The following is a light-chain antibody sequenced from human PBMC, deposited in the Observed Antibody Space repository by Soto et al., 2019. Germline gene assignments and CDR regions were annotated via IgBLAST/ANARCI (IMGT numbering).Light chain of an antibody. J-gene: IGLJ3*02. V-gene: IGLV1-40*01. Sequence: QSVLTQPPSVSGAPGQRVTISCTGSSSKIGAGYDVHWYQQLPGTAPKLLIYGNSNRPSGVPDRFSGSKSGTSASLAITGRQAEDEADYYCQSYDSSLSVWVFGGEAKLTVL. CDR2: GNS. CDR3: QSYDSSLSVWV. CDR1: SSKIGAGYD.